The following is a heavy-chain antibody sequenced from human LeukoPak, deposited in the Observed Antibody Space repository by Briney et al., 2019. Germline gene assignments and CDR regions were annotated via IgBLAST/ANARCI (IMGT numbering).Heavy chain of an antibody. Sequence: GESLRLSCAASGFTFSDYTMNWVRQAPGKGLEWVSYISSSSGTIYYADSVKGRFTISRDNAKNSLYLQMNSLRAEDTAVYYCASRSALVDTTTYWGQGTLVTVSS. CDR2: ISSSSGTI. CDR1: GFTFSDYT. CDR3: ASRSALVDTTTY. J-gene: IGHJ4*02. D-gene: IGHD5-12*01. V-gene: IGHV3-48*01.